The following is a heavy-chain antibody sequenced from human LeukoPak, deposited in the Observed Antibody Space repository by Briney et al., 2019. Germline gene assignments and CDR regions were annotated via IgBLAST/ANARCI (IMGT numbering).Heavy chain of an antibody. J-gene: IGHJ4*02. Sequence: ASVKVSCKASGYTFTGYYMHWVRQAPGQGLEWMGWINPNSGGTNYAQKFQGRVTMTRDTSISTAYMELSRLRSDDTAVYYCARVPKVAATRPYDYWGQGTLVTVSS. CDR2: INPNSGGT. CDR1: GYTFTGYY. D-gene: IGHD2-15*01. V-gene: IGHV1-2*02. CDR3: ARVPKVAATRPYDY.